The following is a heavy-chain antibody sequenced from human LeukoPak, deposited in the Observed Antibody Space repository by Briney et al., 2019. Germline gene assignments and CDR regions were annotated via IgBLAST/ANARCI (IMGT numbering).Heavy chain of an antibody. D-gene: IGHD3-10*01. CDR1: GGSISSGSYY. CDR3: ARGVHLITMVRGVISAYYYMDV. J-gene: IGHJ6*03. V-gene: IGHV4-61*10. Sequence: SETLSLTCTVSGGSISSGSYYWSWIRQPAGKGLEWIGYIYYSGSTNYNPSLKSRVTISVDTSKNQFSLKLSSVTAADTAVYYCARGVHLITMVRGVISAYYYMDVWGKGTTVIVSS. CDR2: IYYSGST.